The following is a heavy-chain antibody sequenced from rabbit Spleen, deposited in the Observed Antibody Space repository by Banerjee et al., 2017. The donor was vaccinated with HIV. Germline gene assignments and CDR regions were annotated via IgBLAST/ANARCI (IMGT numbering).Heavy chain of an antibody. Sequence: QSLEESGGDLVKPGASLTLTCTASGFSLSNIYYMCWVRQAPGKGLEWIACIYIGDGNTYYASWAKGRFTISKTSSTTVTLQMTSLTAADTATYFCARGPPYAGYAGYGYVYLNLWGPGTLVTVS. J-gene: IGHJ4*01. V-gene: IGHV1S40*01. CDR1: GFSLSNIYY. CDR3: ARGPPYAGYAGYGYVYLNL. D-gene: IGHD6-1*01. CDR2: IYIGDGNT.